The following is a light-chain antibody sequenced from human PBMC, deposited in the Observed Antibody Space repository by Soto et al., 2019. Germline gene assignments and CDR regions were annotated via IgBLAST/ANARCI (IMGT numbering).Light chain of an antibody. J-gene: IGLJ1*01. CDR1: TSDVGNYNY. CDR2: DVT. CDR3: SSFTTSNTYV. Sequence: QSALTQPASVSGSPGQSITISCTGTTSDVGNYNYVSWYQQHPGKAPKLMIYDVTNRPPGVSNRFSGSKSGNTASLTISGLQAEDEADYYCSSFTTSNTYVFGTGTKLTVL. V-gene: IGLV2-14*01.